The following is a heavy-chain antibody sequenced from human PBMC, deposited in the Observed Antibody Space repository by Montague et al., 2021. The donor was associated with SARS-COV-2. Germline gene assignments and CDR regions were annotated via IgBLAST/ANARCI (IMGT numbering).Heavy chain of an antibody. V-gene: IGHV4-39*07. D-gene: IGHD2-21*01. Sequence: SETLSLTCTVSGDSISSSSYYWSWIRQHPGKGLEWIGCIYYSGSTYYNPSLKSRVTISVDTSKNQFSLKLSSVTAADTAVYYCARDGSLRSEVSIGPRHYYYGMDVWGQGTTVTVSS. CDR2: IYYSGST. CDR1: GDSISSSSYY. J-gene: IGHJ6*02. CDR3: ARDGSLRSEVSIGPRHYYYGMDV.